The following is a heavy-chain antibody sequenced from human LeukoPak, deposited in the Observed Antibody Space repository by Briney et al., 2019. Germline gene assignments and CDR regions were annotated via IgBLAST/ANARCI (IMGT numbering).Heavy chain of an antibody. V-gene: IGHV3-30*03. CDR2: ISNDGSNK. Sequence: PGGSLRLSCAASGFTFSSYSMNWVRQAPGKGLEWVAVISNDGSNKYYADSGKGRFTISRDNSKNTLYLQMNSLRAEDTAVYYCARDQVGRFGELLYQWGQGTLVTVSS. CDR3: ARDQVGRFGELLYQ. J-gene: IGHJ4*02. CDR1: GFTFSSYS. D-gene: IGHD3-10*01.